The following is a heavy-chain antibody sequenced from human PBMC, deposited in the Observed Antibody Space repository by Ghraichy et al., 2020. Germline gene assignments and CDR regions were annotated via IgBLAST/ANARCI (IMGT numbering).Heavy chain of an antibody. J-gene: IGHJ3*02. CDR2: IFYNGNV. CDR1: GGSISSNDDY. Sequence: SETLSLTCTVYGGSISSNDDYWGWIRQPPGKGREGIGSIFYNGNVYYNPSLKSRVTISVDTSKNQFSLKLSSVTAADTAVYYCARHHWRGNDAFDIWGQGPLVTASS. CDR3: ARHHWRGNDAFDI. D-gene: IGHD3-16*01. V-gene: IGHV4-39*01.